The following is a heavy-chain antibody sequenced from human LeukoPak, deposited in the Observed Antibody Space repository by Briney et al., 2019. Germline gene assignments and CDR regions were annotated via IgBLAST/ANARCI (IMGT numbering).Heavy chain of an antibody. V-gene: IGHV1-2*02. CDR3: ARDHVVVVAATPTSNYYYYYMDV. CDR2: ISPNSGGT. J-gene: IGHJ6*03. Sequence: ASVKVSCKASGYTFTGYYMHWVRQAPGQGLEWMGWISPNSGGTNYAQKFQGRVTMTRDTSISTAYMELSRLRSDDTAVYYCARDHVVVVAATPTSNYYYYYMDVWGKGTTVTVSS. CDR1: GYTFTGYY. D-gene: IGHD2-15*01.